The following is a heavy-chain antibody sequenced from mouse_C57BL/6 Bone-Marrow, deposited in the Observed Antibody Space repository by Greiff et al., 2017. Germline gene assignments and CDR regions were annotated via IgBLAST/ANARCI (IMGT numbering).Heavy chain of an antibody. CDR2: ISDGGSYP. CDR1: GFTFSSYA. Sequence: DVHLVESGGGLVKPGGSLKLSCAASGFTFSSYAMSWVRQTPEKRLEWVATISDGGSYPYYPDNVQGRFTISVDNAKTNLYLQMRQLKSEDTAMYYCARQAIYDGYYVVDYWGQGTTLTVSS. D-gene: IGHD2-3*01. J-gene: IGHJ2*01. CDR3: ARQAIYDGYYVVDY. V-gene: IGHV5-4*01.